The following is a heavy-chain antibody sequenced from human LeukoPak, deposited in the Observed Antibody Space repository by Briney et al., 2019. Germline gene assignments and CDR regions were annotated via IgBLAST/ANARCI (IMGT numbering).Heavy chain of an antibody. CDR1: GGSISSHY. V-gene: IGHV4-59*11. D-gene: IGHD1-26*01. CDR3: ARDVGATQYYFDY. CDR2: IHYSGST. Sequence: SETLSLTCTVSGGSISSHYWSWIRQPPGKGLEWIGYIHYSGSTNYNPSLKSRVTISVDTSKNQCSLKLSSVSAADTSVYYCARDVGATQYYFDYWGQGTLVTVSS. J-gene: IGHJ4*02.